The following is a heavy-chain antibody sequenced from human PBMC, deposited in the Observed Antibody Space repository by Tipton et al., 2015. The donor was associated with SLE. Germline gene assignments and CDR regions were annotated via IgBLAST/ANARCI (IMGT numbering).Heavy chain of an antibody. CDR2: IIPIFGTS. V-gene: IGHV1-69*05. J-gene: IGHJ4*02. D-gene: IGHD2-2*01. CDR1: GGTFNNYA. Sequence: QSGAEVKKPGSSVKVSCKASGGTFNNYAISWVRQAPGQGLEWMGGIIPIFGTSNYAQEFQGRVTITTDESTSTAYMELNTLRSEDTAVYYCARDRYCSSTSCYPYYFDYWGQGTLVTVSS. CDR3: ARDRYCSSTSCYPYYFDY.